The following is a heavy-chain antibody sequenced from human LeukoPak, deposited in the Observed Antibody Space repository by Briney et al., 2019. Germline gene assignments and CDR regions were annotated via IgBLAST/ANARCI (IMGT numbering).Heavy chain of an antibody. Sequence: SETLSLTCTVSGGSISSYDWSWIRQPPGKGLEWIGYIYYSGSTNYNPSLKSRLTISVDTSKNQFSLKLSSVTAADPAVYYCARETSQKGAHYMXVXXXXTTVTIS. CDR3: ARETSQKGAHYMXV. V-gene: IGHV4-59*01. J-gene: IGHJ6*03. D-gene: IGHD3-16*01. CDR1: GGSISSYD. CDR2: IYYSGST.